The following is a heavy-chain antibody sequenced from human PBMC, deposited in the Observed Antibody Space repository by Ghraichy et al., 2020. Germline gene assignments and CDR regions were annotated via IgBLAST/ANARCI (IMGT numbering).Heavy chain of an antibody. V-gene: IGHV4-4*02. CDR1: GDSISSSNW. Sequence: SETLSLTCAVSGDSISSSNWWSWVRQPPGKGLEWIGEIYHSGSTNYNPSLKSRVTISVDKSKNQFSLKLSSVTAADTAVYYCARAGYCSSTSCHYYYGMDVWGQGTTVTVSS. CDR3: ARAGYCSSTSCHYYYGMDV. D-gene: IGHD2-2*01. CDR2: IYHSGST. J-gene: IGHJ6*02.